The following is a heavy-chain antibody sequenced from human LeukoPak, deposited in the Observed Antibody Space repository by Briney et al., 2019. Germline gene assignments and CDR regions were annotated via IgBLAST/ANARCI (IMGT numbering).Heavy chain of an antibody. V-gene: IGHV3-33*08. D-gene: IGHD2-2*01. CDR2: IWPDGSNK. CDR3: ARDYCRTTSCLES. Sequence: PGGSLRLSCAASGFTVRSNYMSWVRQAPGKGLEWVAFIWPDGSNKLYGDSVKGRFTISRDNSKNTVYLQMNSLRAEDTAVYYCARDYCRTTSCLESWGQGTLVTVSS. CDR1: GFTVRSNY. J-gene: IGHJ4*02.